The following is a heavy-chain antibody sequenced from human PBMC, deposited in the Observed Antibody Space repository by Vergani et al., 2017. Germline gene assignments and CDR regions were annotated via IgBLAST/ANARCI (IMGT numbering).Heavy chain of an antibody. J-gene: IGHJ4*02. D-gene: IGHD3-16*02. V-gene: IGHV4-34*01. Sequence: QVQLQQWGAGLLKPSETLSLTCAVYGGSFSDYYWSWFRQPPGKGMEWIGEFNHSGSTNYNPSLKSPVTISVDTYKNQFSLKLNSVTAADTAVYYCARIRAFGGVIAKWGQGTLVTVSS. CDR2: FNHSGST. CDR1: GGSFSDYY. CDR3: ARIRAFGGVIAK.